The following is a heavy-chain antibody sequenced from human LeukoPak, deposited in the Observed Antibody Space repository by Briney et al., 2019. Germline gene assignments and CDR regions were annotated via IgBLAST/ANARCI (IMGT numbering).Heavy chain of an antibody. D-gene: IGHD4-17*01. V-gene: IGHV4-59*08. Sequence: SETLSLTCSVSGGSMSGDYWSWIRQPPGKGLEWSGYVFFSGSTKYSPSLQSRVTISVDTSKNQFSLKLNSVTAADTAVYYCAKHSSVDYAKFDSWGQGALVTVSS. CDR3: AKHSSVDYAKFDS. CDR2: VFFSGST. CDR1: GGSMSGDY. J-gene: IGHJ4*02.